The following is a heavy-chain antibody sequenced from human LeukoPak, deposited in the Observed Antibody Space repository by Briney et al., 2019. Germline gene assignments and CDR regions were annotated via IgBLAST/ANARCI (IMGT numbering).Heavy chain of an antibody. V-gene: IGHV4-34*01. CDR3: ARHLAAAANY. D-gene: IGHD6-13*01. CDR1: GGSISIYY. J-gene: IGHJ4*02. CDR2: INHSGST. Sequence: SETLSLTCTVSGGSISIYYWSWIRQPPGKGLEWIGEINHSGSTNYNPSLKSRVTISVDTSKNQFSLKLSSVTAADTAVYYCARHLAAAANYWGQGTLVTVSS.